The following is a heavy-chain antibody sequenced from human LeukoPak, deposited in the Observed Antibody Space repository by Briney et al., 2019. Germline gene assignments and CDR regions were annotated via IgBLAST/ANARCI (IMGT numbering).Heavy chain of an antibody. CDR1: GGSISSGGYY. J-gene: IGHJ4*02. CDR2: IYYSGST. Sequence: SQTLSLTCTVSGGSISSGGYYWSWIRQHPGKGLEWIGYIYYSGSTYYNPSLKSRVTISVDTSKNQFSLKLSSVTAADTAVYYCARGPDYYDSSGLDYWGQGTLVTVSS. V-gene: IGHV4-31*03. CDR3: ARGPDYYDSSGLDY. D-gene: IGHD3-22*01.